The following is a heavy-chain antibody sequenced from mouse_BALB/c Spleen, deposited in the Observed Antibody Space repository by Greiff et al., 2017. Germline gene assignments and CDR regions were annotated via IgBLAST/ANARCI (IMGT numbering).Heavy chain of an antibody. CDR3: ASHDYDEEAWFAY. J-gene: IGHJ3*01. V-gene: IGHV1-18*01. Sequence: VQLQQSGPELVKPGASVKIPCKASGYTFTDYNMDWVKQSHGKSLEWIGDINPNNGGTIYNQKFKGKATLTVDKSSSTAYMELRSLTSEDTAVYYCASHDYDEEAWFAYWGQGTLVTVSA. CDR2: INPNNGGT. D-gene: IGHD2-4*01. CDR1: GYTFTDYN.